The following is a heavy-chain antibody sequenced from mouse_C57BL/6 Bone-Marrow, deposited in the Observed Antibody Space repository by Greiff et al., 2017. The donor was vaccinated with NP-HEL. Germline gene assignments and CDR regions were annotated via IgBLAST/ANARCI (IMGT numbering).Heavy chain of an antibody. CDR3: TSGRGYYGSSCWFAY. J-gene: IGHJ3*01. CDR2: IDPENGDT. CDR1: GFNIKDDY. Sequence: VQLQQSGAELVRPGASVKLSCTASGFNIKDDYMHWVKQRPEQGLEWIGWIDPENGDTEYASKFQGKATITADTSYNTAYLQLSSLTSEDTAVYYCTSGRGYYGSSCWFAYWGQGTLVTVSA. D-gene: IGHD1-1*01. V-gene: IGHV14-4*01.